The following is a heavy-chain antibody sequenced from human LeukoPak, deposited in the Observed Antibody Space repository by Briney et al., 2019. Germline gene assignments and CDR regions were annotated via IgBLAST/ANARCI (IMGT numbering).Heavy chain of an antibody. J-gene: IGHJ6*03. CDR3: TVLLGELSYYYYYYYMDV. D-gene: IGHD3-16*02. Sequence: PGGSLRLSCAASGLTFSNAWMTWVRQAPGKGLEWIGRIKSKTDGGTIDYAAPVKGRFTISRDDSKNTLYLQMNSLKTEDTAVYYCTVLLGELSYYYYYYYMDVWGKGTTVTVSS. CDR1: GLTFSNAW. CDR2: IKSKTDGGTI. V-gene: IGHV3-15*01.